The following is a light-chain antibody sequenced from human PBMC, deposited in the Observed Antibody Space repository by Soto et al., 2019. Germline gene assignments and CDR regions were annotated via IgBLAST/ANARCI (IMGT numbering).Light chain of an antibody. V-gene: IGKV1-5*03. Sequence: DIQMTQSPSTLSASVGDTVTITCRASESISSWLAWYQQKPGKAPKLLIYKASTLKSGVPSRFSGSGSGTEFTLTITSLQPEDFATYYCLQHNSYPWTFGQGTKVDIK. CDR1: ESISSW. CDR2: KAS. J-gene: IGKJ1*01. CDR3: LQHNSYPWT.